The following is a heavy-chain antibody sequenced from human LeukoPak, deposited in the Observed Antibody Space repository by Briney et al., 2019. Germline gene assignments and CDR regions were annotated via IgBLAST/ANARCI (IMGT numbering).Heavy chain of an antibody. D-gene: IGHD2-15*01. J-gene: IGHJ6*03. CDR3: ARRDPGGYCSTGSCLTYYYYMDV. CDR1: GGSISSSSYY. CDR2: IYYSGST. V-gene: IGHV4-39*01. Sequence: SETLSLTCTVSGGSISSSSYYWGWIRQPPGQGLEWIGTIYYSGSTYYNPSLNSRVTISLDTSKNQFSPKLSSVTAADTAVYYCARRDPGGYCSTGSCLTYYYYMDVWGKGTTVTVSS.